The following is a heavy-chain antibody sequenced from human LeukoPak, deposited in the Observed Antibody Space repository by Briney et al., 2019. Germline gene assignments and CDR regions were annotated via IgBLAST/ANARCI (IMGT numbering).Heavy chain of an antibody. J-gene: IGHJ3*02. CDR1: GFIFSSYA. V-gene: IGHV3-7*01. D-gene: IGHD1-26*01. CDR2: IRVDGSTE. Sequence: GGSLRLSCAASGFIFSSYAMTWVRQAPGKGLEWVATIRVDGSTEYPVDSMKGRFTISRDNAKNSLHLQMNSLRAEDTAVYYCATYSGPDKWDASDMWGQGTLVTVSS. CDR3: ATYSGPDKWDASDM.